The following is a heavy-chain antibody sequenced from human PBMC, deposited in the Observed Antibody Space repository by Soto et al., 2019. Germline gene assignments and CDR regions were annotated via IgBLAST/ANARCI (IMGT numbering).Heavy chain of an antibody. CDR1: GFTFSNNW. V-gene: IGHV3-74*01. Sequence: GGSLRLSCAASGFTFSNNWIHWVRRAPGKGLVWVSRIKGDEITTNYADSVKGRFTISRDNAKNTVFLQMHSLRAEDTALYYCARGLYGAYGQDFWGQGILVTVSS. D-gene: IGHD4-17*01. CDR2: IKGDEITT. CDR3: ARGLYGAYGQDF. J-gene: IGHJ4*02.